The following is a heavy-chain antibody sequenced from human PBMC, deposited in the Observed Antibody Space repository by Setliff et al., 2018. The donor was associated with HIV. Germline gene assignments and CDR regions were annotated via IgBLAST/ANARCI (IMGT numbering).Heavy chain of an antibody. J-gene: IGHJ4*02. D-gene: IGHD2-15*01. CDR2: IWYDGSNK. V-gene: IGHV3-30*01. Sequence: GGSLRLSCAASGFIFSTFPMHWVRQAPGKGLEWVAVIWYDGSNKYYADSVKGRFTISRDNSKSTLYLQMTSLRPEDTAVYYCTPLHYWGQGTLVTVSS. CDR3: TPLHY. CDR1: GFIFSTFP.